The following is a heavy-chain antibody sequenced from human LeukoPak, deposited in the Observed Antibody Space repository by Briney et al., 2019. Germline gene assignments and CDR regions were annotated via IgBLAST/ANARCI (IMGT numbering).Heavy chain of an antibody. D-gene: IGHD6-13*01. J-gene: IGHJ4*02. V-gene: IGHV3-30*02. CDR2: LRYDGSNK. Sequence: GGSLRLSCAASGLTVSSCGMHWVRQAPGKGLEWVALLRYDGSNKYYAASVRGRFTISRDDSKNTLYLQMNSLRPEDTAVYYCAKGSGWLADSWGQGTLVTVSS. CDR3: AKGSGWLADS. CDR1: GLTVSSCG.